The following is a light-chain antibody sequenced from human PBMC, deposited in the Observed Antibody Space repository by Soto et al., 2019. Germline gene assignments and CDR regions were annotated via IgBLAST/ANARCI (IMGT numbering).Light chain of an antibody. CDR3: HQYNSYSSLT. V-gene: IGKV1-5*01. J-gene: IGKJ4*01. CDR2: DAS. Sequence: DIEMTQSPATLSVSAGERVTITCRASQSISCWLAWYQQKLGRAPRLLIYDASSLESGVPSRFSGSGYGTEFTLTISSLQPDDFAAYYCHQYNSYSSLTFGGGTKVDIK. CDR1: QSISCW.